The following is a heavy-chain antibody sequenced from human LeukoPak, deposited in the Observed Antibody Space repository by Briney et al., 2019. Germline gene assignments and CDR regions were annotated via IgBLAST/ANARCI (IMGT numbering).Heavy chain of an antibody. J-gene: IGHJ3*02. CDR1: GFTFSSYG. CDR3: AKAQLNYDILTGYYADPDAFDI. CDR2: ISDDGSNK. D-gene: IGHD3-9*01. Sequence: GGSLRLSCAASGFTFSSYGMHWVRQAPGKGLEWVAVISDDGSNKHYTDSVKGRFTISRDNSKNTMLLQMNSLRAEDTAVYYCAKAQLNYDILTGYYADPDAFDIWGQGTMVTVSS. V-gene: IGHV3-30*18.